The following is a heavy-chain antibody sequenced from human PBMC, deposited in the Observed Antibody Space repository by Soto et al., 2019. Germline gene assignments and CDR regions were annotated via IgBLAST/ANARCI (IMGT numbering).Heavy chain of an antibody. CDR3: AKAIYDSSGYPGLDAFDI. CDR2: IKPDGSNK. CDR1: GFTFSNYW. D-gene: IGHD3-22*01. Sequence: GGSLRLSCEASGFTFSNYWMTWVRQPPGKGLDWVANIKPDGSNKYYVDSVRGRFTISRDNAKNSLYLQMNSLRAEDTAVYYCAKAIYDSSGYPGLDAFDIWGQGTMVTVSS. V-gene: IGHV3-7*01. J-gene: IGHJ3*02.